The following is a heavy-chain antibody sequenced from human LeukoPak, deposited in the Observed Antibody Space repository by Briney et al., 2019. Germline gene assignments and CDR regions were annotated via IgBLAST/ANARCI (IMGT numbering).Heavy chain of an antibody. CDR3: VRDWESYSSVTSRSYKFDI. CDR2: IYHRGNI. Sequence: GSLRLSCAASGFTFSNAWMSWVRQAPGKGLEWIGSIYHRGNIYYNPSLKSRVTISVDTSKNQFSLKLSSVTAADTAVYYCVRDWESYSSVTSRSYKFDIWGQGTMVTLSS. D-gene: IGHD1-26*01. J-gene: IGHJ3*02. V-gene: IGHV4-38-2*02. CDR1: GFTFSNAW.